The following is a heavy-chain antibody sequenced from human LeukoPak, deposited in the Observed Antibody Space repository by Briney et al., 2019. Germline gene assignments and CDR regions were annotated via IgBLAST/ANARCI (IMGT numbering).Heavy chain of an antibody. Sequence: SQTLSLTCAISGDSVSNNDGAWNWIRQPPSRGLEWLGRIYYRSQWYNDYARSVMSRISVDPDTSKNQFSLQLRSVTPDDTAVYYCAGGYAFDVWGQGTTVIVSS. J-gene: IGHJ3*01. CDR2: IYYRSQWYN. CDR1: GDSVSNNDGA. CDR3: AGGYAFDV. V-gene: IGHV6-1*01.